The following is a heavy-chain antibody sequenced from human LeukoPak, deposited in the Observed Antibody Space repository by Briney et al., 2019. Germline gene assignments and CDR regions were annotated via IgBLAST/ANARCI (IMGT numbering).Heavy chain of an antibody. CDR3: ARAVLLWFGELLSDAFDI. J-gene: IGHJ3*02. V-gene: IGHV4-59*08. D-gene: IGHD3-10*01. CDR1: GGSISSYY. CDR2: IYYSGST. Sequence: SETLSLTCTVSGGSISSYYWSWIRQPPGKGLEWIGYIYYSGSTNYNPSLKSRVTISVDTSKNQFSLKLSSVTAADTAVYYCARAVLLWFGELLSDAFDIWGQGTMVTVSS.